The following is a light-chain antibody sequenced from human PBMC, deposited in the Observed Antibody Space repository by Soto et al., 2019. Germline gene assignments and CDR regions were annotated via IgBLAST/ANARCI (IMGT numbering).Light chain of an antibody. Sequence: QPVLTQSPSASASLGASVKLTCTLSSGHSSYAIAWHPQPPATGPRYLMKLNSDGSPRKGDGIPDRFSGASSGAARYLTLPSHQAEDEADQDCQTGGTDIVVGGGTKLTVL. CDR1: SGHSSYA. CDR3: QTGGTDIV. J-gene: IGLJ2*01. V-gene: IGLV4-69*01. CDR2: LNSDGSP.